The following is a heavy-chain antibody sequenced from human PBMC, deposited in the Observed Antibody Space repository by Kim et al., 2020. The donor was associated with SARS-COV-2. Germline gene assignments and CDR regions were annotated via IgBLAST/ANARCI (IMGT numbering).Heavy chain of an antibody. CDR2: ISSSSSYI. CDR1: GFTFSSYS. V-gene: IGHV3-21*01. D-gene: IGHD6-13*01. CDR3: ARFPTNDLREYSSSWYFRGYYYGMDV. J-gene: IGHJ6*02. Sequence: GGSLRLSCAASGFTFSSYSMNWVRQAPGKGLEWVSSISSSSSYIYYADSVKGRFTISRDNAKNSLYLQMNSLRAEDTAVYYCARFPTNDLREYSSSWYFRGYYYGMDVWGQGTTVTVSS.